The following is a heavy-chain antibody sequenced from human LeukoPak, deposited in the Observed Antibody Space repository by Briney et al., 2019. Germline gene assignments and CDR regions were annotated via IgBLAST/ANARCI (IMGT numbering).Heavy chain of an antibody. V-gene: IGHV3-73*01. CDR2: VRSRGKNYAT. CDR1: GLGFAGSA. Sequence: PGGSLSLSCAASGLGFAGSAVHRVRQTSGRGLEWLGCVRSRGKNYATIYGASARGPFTISRDESRKPASLQMNSLNTEDTVVYCCIRHIEYVAPDSWGQGTLVTVSS. D-gene: IGHD3-16*01. CDR3: IRHIEYVAPDS. J-gene: IGHJ4*02.